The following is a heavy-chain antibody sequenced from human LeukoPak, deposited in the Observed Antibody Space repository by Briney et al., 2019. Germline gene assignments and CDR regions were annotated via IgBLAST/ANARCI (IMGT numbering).Heavy chain of an antibody. CDR1: GFTFSSYG. Sequence: GGSLRLSCAASGFTFSSYGMHWVRQAPGKGLEWVAVIWYDGSNKYYADSMKGRFTISRDISKNTLYLQMNSLRAEDTAVYYCARDFRLEPGTFDYWGQGTLVTVSS. V-gene: IGHV3-33*01. D-gene: IGHD1-1*01. J-gene: IGHJ4*02. CDR3: ARDFRLEPGTFDY. CDR2: IWYDGSNK.